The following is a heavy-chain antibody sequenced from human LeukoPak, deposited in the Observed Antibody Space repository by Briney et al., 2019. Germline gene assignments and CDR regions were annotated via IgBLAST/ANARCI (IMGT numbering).Heavy chain of an antibody. V-gene: IGHV4-30-2*01. CDR1: GGSISSGLYS. CDR2: IYHTGST. J-gene: IGHJ5*02. CDR3: ARLQYCSGTSCYWFDP. D-gene: IGHD2-2*01. Sequence: SQTLSLTCDVSGGSISSGLYSWSWIRQPLGKGLEWVGYIYHTGSTYYNPSLKSRVTISVDTSKNQFSLRLSSVTAADTAVYYCARLQYCSGTSCYWFDPWGQGTLVTVSS.